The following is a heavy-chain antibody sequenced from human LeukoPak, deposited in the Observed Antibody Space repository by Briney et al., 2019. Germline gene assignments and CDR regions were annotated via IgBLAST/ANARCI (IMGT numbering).Heavy chain of an antibody. D-gene: IGHD1-26*01. CDR1: GYTFTSYW. CDR3: ARQGGSQSGAFDI. J-gene: IGHJ3*02. V-gene: IGHV5-51*01. CDR2: IYPGDSDT. Sequence: GESLKISCKGSGYTFTSYWTAWVRQMPGKGLEWMGIIYPGDSDTRYSPSFQGQVTISADKSINTAYLQWSSLKASDTAMYYCARQGGSQSGAFDIWGQGTMVTVSS.